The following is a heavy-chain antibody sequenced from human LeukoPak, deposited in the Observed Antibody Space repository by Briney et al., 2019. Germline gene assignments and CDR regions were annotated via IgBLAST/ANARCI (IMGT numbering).Heavy chain of an antibody. CDR2: INPNSGGT. CDR1: GYTFTGYY. V-gene: IGHV1-2*02. D-gene: IGHD1-26*01. Sequence: ASVKVSCKASGYTFTGYYMHWVRQAPGQGLEWMGWINPNSGGTNYAQKLQGRVTMTTDTSTSTAYMELRSLRSDDTAVYYCARDGAAWELLPRNWFDPWGQGTLVTVSS. J-gene: IGHJ5*02. CDR3: ARDGAAWELLPRNWFDP.